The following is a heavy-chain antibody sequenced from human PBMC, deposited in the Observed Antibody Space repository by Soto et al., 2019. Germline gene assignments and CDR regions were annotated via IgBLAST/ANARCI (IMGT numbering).Heavy chain of an antibody. Sequence: SETLSLTCAVYGGSFSGYYWSWIRQPPGKGLEWIGEINHSGSTNYNPSLKSRVTISVDTSKNQFSLKLSSVTAADTAVYYCARVGGSPNWFYPWGQGTLVTVSS. D-gene: IGHD2-15*01. J-gene: IGHJ5*02. CDR3: ARVGGSPNWFYP. CDR1: GGSFSGYY. CDR2: INHSGST. V-gene: IGHV4-34*01.